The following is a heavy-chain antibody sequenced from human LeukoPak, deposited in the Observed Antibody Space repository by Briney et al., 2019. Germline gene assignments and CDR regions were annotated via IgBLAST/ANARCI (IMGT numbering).Heavy chain of an antibody. CDR2: VSNDGSEK. D-gene: IGHD3-22*01. V-gene: IGHV3-30*18. Sequence: GRSLRLSCAVSGFDFRSSGMHWVRQAPGKGLEWVAVVSNDGSEKYYSDAVKGRFTISRDNSKYTLYLQMNSLRAEDTAVYYCAKNHDSNGYHTDDAFDVWGQGTMVTVSS. J-gene: IGHJ3*01. CDR3: AKNHDSNGYHTDDAFDV. CDR1: GFDFRSSG.